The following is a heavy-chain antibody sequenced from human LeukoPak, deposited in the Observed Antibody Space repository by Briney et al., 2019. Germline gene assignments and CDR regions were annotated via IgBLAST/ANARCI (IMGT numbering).Heavy chain of an antibody. CDR1: GGSFSGYY. D-gene: IGHD6-13*01. J-gene: IGHJ4*02. V-gene: IGHV3-23*01. CDR3: ARTIAAAGKVDY. CDR2: ISGSGGST. Sequence: ETLSLTCAVYGGSFSGYYWSWIRQPPGKGLEWVSAISGSGGSTYYADSVKGRFTISRDNSKNTLYLQMNSLRAEDTAVYYCARTIAAAGKVDYWGQGTLVTVSS.